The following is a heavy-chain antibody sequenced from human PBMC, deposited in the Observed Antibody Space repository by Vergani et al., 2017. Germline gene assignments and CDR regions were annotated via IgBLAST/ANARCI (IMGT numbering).Heavy chain of an antibody. Sequence: EVQLLESGGNLVQPGGSLRLSCAASGFTFTNFAMTWVRQAPGEGLEWVSGISGSGGFTYYADSVKGRFTISRDNSKNTMFLQMNNLRAEDTAVYYCEEDNVPDYYYSSGYCDYWGKGTLVTVA. D-gene: IGHD3-22*01. CDR1: GFTFTNFA. J-gene: IGHJ4*02. CDR3: EEDNVPDYYYSSGYCDY. CDR2: ISGSGGFT. V-gene: IGHV3-23*01.